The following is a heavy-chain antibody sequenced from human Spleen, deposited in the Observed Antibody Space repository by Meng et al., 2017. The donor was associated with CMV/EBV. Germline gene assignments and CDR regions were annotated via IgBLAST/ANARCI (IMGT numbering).Heavy chain of an antibody. CDR2: ISSSYAV. CDR3: ARVLLDVRGWYYQGVDI. CDR1: GFTLSSHW. Sequence: GESLKISCGASGFTLSSHWMTWVRQAPGKGLEWVSYISSSYAVDYADSLKGRFTISRDNAKNSLYLEMNSLRAEDTAVYYCARVLLDVRGWYYQGVDIWGQGTTVTVSS. J-gene: IGHJ6*02. D-gene: IGHD6-19*01. V-gene: IGHV3-48*04.